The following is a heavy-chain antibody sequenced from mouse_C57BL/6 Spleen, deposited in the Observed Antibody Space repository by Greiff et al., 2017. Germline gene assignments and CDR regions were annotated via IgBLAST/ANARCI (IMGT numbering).Heavy chain of an antibody. J-gene: IGHJ4*01. CDR1: GFTFSDYY. CDR3: ARDSYAMDY. Sequence: EVMLVESEGGLVQPGSSMKLSCTASGFTFSDYYMAWVRQVPEKGLEWVANINYDGSSTYYLDSLKSRFISSRDNAKNILYLQMSSLKSEDTATYYCARDSYAMDYWGQGTSVTVSS. CDR2: INYDGSST. V-gene: IGHV5-16*01.